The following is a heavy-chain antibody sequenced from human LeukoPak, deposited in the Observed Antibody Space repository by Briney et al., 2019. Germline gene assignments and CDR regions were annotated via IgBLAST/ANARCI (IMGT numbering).Heavy chain of an antibody. Sequence: GGSLRLSCAASGFIFSSYAMSWVRQAPGKGLEWVSGISGSGGNTFYADSVKGRFTISRDSSKNTLFLQMNRLRPEDAAVYYCAKAPVTTCRGAYCYPFDYWGQGTLVTVSS. CDR1: GFIFSSYA. J-gene: IGHJ4*02. CDR2: ISGSGGNT. V-gene: IGHV3-23*01. D-gene: IGHD2-21*01. CDR3: AKAPVTTCRGAYCYPFDY.